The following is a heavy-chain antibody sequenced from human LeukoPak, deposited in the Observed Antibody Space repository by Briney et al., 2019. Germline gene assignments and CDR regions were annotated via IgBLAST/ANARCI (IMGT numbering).Heavy chain of an antibody. V-gene: IGHV1-46*01. J-gene: IGHJ5*02. D-gene: IGHD3-10*01. CDR3: ARDLRPYYYGSGSYNLFDP. CDR2: INPSGGST. CDR1: GYTFTSYY. Sequence: ASVKVSCKASGYTFTSYYMHWVRQAPGQGLEWMGIINPSGGSTSYAQKFQGRVTMTRDTSTSTAYMELRSLRSDDTAVYYCARDLRPYYYGSGSYNLFDPWGQGTLVTVSS.